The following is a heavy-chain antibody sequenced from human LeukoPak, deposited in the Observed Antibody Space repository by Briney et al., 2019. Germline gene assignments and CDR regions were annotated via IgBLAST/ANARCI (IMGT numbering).Heavy chain of an antibody. J-gene: IGHJ3*02. CDR1: GDSISNSNYY. CDR3: ARHIYSGTDGDAFDI. Sequence: SETLSLTCTVSGDSISNSNYYWVWIRQPPGKGLEWIGTIYYSGTTYYDPSLKSRVTTSVYTSKNQFSLKLRSVPAADTAVYYCARHIYSGTDGDAFDIWGQGTMVTVSS. V-gene: IGHV4-39*01. D-gene: IGHD1-26*01. CDR2: IYYSGTT.